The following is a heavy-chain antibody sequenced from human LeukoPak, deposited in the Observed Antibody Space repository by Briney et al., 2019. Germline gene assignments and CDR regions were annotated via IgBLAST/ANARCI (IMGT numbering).Heavy chain of an antibody. J-gene: IGHJ4*02. CDR3: ARDDDAFRPL. CDR1: GFTVSSNY. CDR2: IYSGGST. D-gene: IGHD1-1*01. V-gene: IGHV3-66*02. Sequence: PGGSLRLSCAASGFTVSSNYMSWVRQAPGKGLEWVSVIYSGGSTYYADSVKGRFTISSDNSKNTLYLQMNSLRAEDTAVYYCARDDDAFRPLWGQGTLVAVSS.